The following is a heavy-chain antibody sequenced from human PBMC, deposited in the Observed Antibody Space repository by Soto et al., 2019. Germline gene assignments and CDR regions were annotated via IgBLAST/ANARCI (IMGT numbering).Heavy chain of an antibody. Sequence: PSETLSLTCTVSGGSISSGDYYWSWIRQPPGKGLEWIGYIYYSGSTYYNPSLKSRVTISVDTSKSQFSLKLSSVTAADTAVYYCARAYRSPANLDYWGQGTLVTVSS. V-gene: IGHV4-30-4*01. CDR1: GGSISSGDYY. CDR2: IYYSGST. J-gene: IGHJ4*02. D-gene: IGHD6-19*01. CDR3: ARAYRSPANLDY.